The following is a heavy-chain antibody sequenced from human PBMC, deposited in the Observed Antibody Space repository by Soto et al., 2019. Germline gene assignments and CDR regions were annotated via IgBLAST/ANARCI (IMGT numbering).Heavy chain of an antibody. CDR2: INAGNGNT. D-gene: IGHD3-10*01. CDR3: ARDYGSGSSYYYYHYGMAV. J-gene: IGHJ6*02. Sequence: GASVKVSCKASGYTFTSYAMHWVRQAPGQRLEWMGWINAGNGNTKYSQKFQGRVTITRDTSASTAYMELSSLRSEDTAVYYCARDYGSGSSYYYYHYGMAVWGQGTTVTGSS. CDR1: GYTFTSYA. V-gene: IGHV1-3*01.